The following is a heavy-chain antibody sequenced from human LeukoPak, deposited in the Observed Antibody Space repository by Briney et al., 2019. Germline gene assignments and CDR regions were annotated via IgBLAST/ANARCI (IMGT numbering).Heavy chain of an antibody. CDR1: GGSFSGYY. CDR2: INHSGST. D-gene: IGHD2-15*01. CDR3: ARESVYCSGGSCYRLFDY. J-gene: IGHJ4*02. V-gene: IGHV4-34*01. Sequence: PSETLSLTCAVYGGSFSGYYWSWIRQPPGKGLEWIGKINHSGSTNYNPSLKSRVTISVDTSKNQFSLKLSSVTAADTAVYYCARESVYCSGGSCYRLFDYWGQGTLVTVSS.